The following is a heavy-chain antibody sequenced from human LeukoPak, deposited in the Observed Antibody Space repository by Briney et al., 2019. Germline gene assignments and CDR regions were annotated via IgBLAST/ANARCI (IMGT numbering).Heavy chain of an antibody. D-gene: IGHD4-17*01. CDR2: IIPILGIA. CDR1: GGTFSSYA. Sequence: VASVKVSCKASGGTFSSYAISWVRQAPGQGLEWMGRIIPILGIANYAQKFQGRVTITADKSTSTGYMELSSLRSEDTAVYYCARARYGDYVWDHWFDPWGQGTLVTVSS. J-gene: IGHJ5*02. V-gene: IGHV1-69*04. CDR3: ARARYGDYVWDHWFDP.